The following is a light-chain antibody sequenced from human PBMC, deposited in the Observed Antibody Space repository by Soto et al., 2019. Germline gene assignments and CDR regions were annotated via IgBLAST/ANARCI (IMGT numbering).Light chain of an antibody. Sequence: QSVLTQPASVCGSAGQSITISCTGTSSDVGGYNSVSWYRQYPGKAPKLIIFDVTDRPSGISTRFSGSKSGNTASLTISGLQAEDEAVFYCTSYTSSSTTVFGTGTKLTVL. CDR1: SSDVGGYNS. J-gene: IGLJ1*01. CDR2: DVT. CDR3: TSYTSSSTTV. V-gene: IGLV2-14*01.